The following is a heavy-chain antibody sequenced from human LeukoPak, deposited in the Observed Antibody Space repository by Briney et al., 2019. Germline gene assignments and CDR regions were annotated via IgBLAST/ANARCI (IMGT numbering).Heavy chain of an antibody. J-gene: IGHJ4*02. CDR3: ARIGTGYYFDY. Sequence: SGPTLVNPTQTLTLTCTFSGFSLSTSGMRVSWIRQPPGKALEWLARIDWDDDKFYSTSLKTRLTISKDTSKNQVVPTMTNTDPVDTATYYCARIGTGYYFDYWGQGTLVTVSS. CDR1: GFSLSTSGMR. CDR2: IDWDDDK. V-gene: IGHV2-70*04.